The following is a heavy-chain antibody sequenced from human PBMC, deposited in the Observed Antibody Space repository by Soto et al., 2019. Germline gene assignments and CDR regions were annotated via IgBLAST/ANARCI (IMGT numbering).Heavy chain of an antibody. CDR1: GYTFTSYD. D-gene: IGHD4-17*01. CDR2: MNPNSGNT. CDR3: ACHYDSPAPNY. J-gene: IGHJ4*02. V-gene: IGHV1-8*01. Sequence: QVQLVQSGAEVKKPGASVKVSCKASGYTFTSYDINWVRQATGQGLEWMGWMNPNSGNTGYAQKFQGRVTMTRKTSISTSYMELSSMRSEETAVYYCACHYDSPAPNYCGQGTLVTVSS.